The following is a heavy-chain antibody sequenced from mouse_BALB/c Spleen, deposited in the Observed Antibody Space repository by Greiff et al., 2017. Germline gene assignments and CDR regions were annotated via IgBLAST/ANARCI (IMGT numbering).Heavy chain of an antibody. CDR2: INPGSGGT. D-gene: IGHD2-10*01. V-gene: IGHV1-54*01. Sequence: QVQLQQSGAELVRPGTSVKVSCKASGYAFTNYLIEWVKQRPGQGLEWIGVINPGSGGTNYNEKFKGKATLTADKSSSTAYMQLSSLTSDDSAVYFCARLAYYGNYGTMDYWGQGTSGTVSS. CDR3: ARLAYYGNYGTMDY. J-gene: IGHJ4*01. CDR1: GYAFTNYL.